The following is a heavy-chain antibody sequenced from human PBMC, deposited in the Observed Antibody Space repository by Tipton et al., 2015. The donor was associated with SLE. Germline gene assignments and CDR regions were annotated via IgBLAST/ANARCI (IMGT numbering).Heavy chain of an antibody. CDR2: IYYSGST. D-gene: IGHD6-13*01. J-gene: IGHJ3*02. CDR3: ARDRRGYSSSWSPTGAFGI. Sequence: TLSLTCTVSGGSISSSSYYWGWIRQPPGKGLEWIGSIYYSGSTYYNPSLKSRVTISVDTSKNQFSLKLSSVTAADTAVYYCARDRRGYSSSWSPTGAFGIWGQGTMVTVSS. CDR1: GGSISSSSYY. V-gene: IGHV4-39*07.